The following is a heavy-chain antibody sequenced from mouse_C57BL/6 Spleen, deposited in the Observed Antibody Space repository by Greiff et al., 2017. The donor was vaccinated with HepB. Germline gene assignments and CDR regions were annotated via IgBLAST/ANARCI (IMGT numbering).Heavy chain of an antibody. V-gene: IGHV3-6*01. CDR2: ISYDGSN. Sequence: EVQLQQSGPGLVKPSQSLSLTCSVTGYSITSGYYWNWIRQFPGNKLEWMGYISYDGSNNYNPSLKNRISITRDTSKNQFFLKLNSVTTEDTATYYCANWDYYFDYWGQGTTLTVSS. D-gene: IGHD4-1*01. CDR1: GYSITSGYY. J-gene: IGHJ2*01. CDR3: ANWDYYFDY.